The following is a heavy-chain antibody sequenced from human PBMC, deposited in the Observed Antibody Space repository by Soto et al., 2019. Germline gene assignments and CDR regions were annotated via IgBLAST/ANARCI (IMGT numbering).Heavy chain of an antibody. Sequence: SETLSLTCTVSGGSISSYYWSWIRQPPGKGLEWIGYIYYSGSTNYNPSLKSRVTISVDTSKNQFSLKLSSVTAADTAVYYCARGREFTTVRGVEYYYFDYWGQGTLVTVSS. CDR2: IYYSGST. CDR1: GGSISSYY. J-gene: IGHJ4*02. CDR3: ARGREFTTVRGVEYYYFDY. D-gene: IGHD3-10*01. V-gene: IGHV4-59*01.